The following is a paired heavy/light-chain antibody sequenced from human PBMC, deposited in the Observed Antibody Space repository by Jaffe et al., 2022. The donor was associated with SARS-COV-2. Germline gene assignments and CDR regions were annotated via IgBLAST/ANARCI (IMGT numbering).Light chain of an antibody. CDR1: SLRSYY. Sequence: SSELTQDPAVSVALGQTVRITCQGDSLRSYYASWYQQKPGQAPVLVIYGKNNRPSGIPDRFSGSSSGNTASLTITGAQAEDEADYYCNSRDSSGNHLKVFGGGTKLTVL. CDR2: GKN. V-gene: IGLV3-19*01. J-gene: IGLJ3*02. CDR3: NSRDSSGNHLKV.
Heavy chain of an antibody. CDR1: GFTFSSYS. CDR3: ARDGSFGYCSSTSCYRPHSYYYYGMDV. CDR2: ISSSSSYI. Sequence: EVQLVESGGGLVKPGGSLRLSCAASGFTFSSYSMNWVRQAPGKGLEWVSSISSSSSYIYYADSVKGRFTISRDNAKNSLYLQMNSLRAEDTAVYYCARDGSFGYCSSTSCYRPHSYYYYGMDVWGQGTTVTVSS. J-gene: IGHJ6*02. V-gene: IGHV3-21*01. D-gene: IGHD2-2*03.